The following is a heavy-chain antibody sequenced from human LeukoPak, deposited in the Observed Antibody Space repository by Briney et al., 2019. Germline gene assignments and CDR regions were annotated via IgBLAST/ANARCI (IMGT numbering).Heavy chain of an antibody. CDR3: ARDMITFGGVTAPVDY. CDR1: GFTFSSYG. V-gene: IGHV3-33*01. CDR2: IWYDGSNK. D-gene: IGHD3-16*01. Sequence: GGSLRLSCAASGFTFSSYGMHWVRQAPGKGLEWVAVIWYDGSNKYYADSVKGRFTISRDNSKNTLYLQMNSLRAEDTAVYYCARDMITFGGVTAPVDYWGQGTLVTVSS. J-gene: IGHJ4*02.